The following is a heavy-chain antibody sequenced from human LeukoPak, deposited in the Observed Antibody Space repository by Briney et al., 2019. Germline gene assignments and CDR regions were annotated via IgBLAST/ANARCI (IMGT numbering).Heavy chain of an antibody. Sequence: ASVKVSWKASGYTFTSYAMHWVRQAPGQRLEWMGWINAGNGNTKYSQKFQGRVTITRDASASTAYMELSSLRSEDTAVYYCARDDYGDYGGYWGQGTLVTVSS. V-gene: IGHV1-3*01. CDR2: INAGNGNT. CDR3: ARDDYGDYGGY. J-gene: IGHJ4*02. D-gene: IGHD4-17*01. CDR1: GYTFTSYA.